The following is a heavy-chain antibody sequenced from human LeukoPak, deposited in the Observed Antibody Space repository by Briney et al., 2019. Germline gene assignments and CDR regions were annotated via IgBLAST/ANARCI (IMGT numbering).Heavy chain of an antibody. J-gene: IGHJ6*03. V-gene: IGHV1-2*02. D-gene: IGHD4-17*01. Sequence: ASVKVSCKASGYTFTDYYIHWVRQAPGQGLEWMGWVNPNSGDTNYAQKFQGRVTMTRYTSINTAYMELSRLRSDDTAVYYCARGLDDYGNRYYYMDVWGKGTTVTISS. CDR3: ARGLDDYGNRYYYMDV. CDR2: VNPNSGDT. CDR1: GYTFTDYY.